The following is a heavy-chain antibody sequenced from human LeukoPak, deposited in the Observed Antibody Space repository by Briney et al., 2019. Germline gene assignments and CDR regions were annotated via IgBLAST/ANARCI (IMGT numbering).Heavy chain of an antibody. J-gene: IGHJ4*02. CDR1: GFTFSSYS. D-gene: IGHD3-3*01. CDR2: ISSSSSYI. CDR3: ARHYDFWSGPFDY. V-gene: IGHV3-21*01. Sequence: GGSLRLSCAASGFTFSSYSMNCVRQAPGKGLEWVSSISSSSSYIYYADSVKGRFTISRDNAKNSLYLQMNSLRAEDTAVYYCARHYDFWSGPFDYWGQGTLVTVSS.